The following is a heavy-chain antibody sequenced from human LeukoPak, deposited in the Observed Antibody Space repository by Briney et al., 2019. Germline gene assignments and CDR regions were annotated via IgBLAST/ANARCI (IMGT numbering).Heavy chain of an antibody. CDR3: ARVHYDFWSGYRPKNYYYMDV. Sequence: ASVKVSCKASGYTFTGYYMHWVRQAPGRGLEWMGWINPNSGGTNYAQKFQGRVTMTRDTSISTAYMELSRLRSDDTTVYYCARVHYDFWSGYRPKNYYYMDVWGKGTTVTVSS. J-gene: IGHJ6*03. CDR1: GYTFTGYY. D-gene: IGHD3-3*01. V-gene: IGHV1-2*02. CDR2: INPNSGGT.